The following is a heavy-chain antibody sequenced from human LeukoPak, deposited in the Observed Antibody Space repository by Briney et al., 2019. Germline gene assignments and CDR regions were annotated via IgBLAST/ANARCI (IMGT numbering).Heavy chain of an antibody. CDR3: ARGIRIGGYEWTDN. CDR2: MNPNNGYT. J-gene: IGHJ4*02. CDR1: GYTFTSSD. D-gene: IGHD5-12*01. Sequence: ASVTVACNASGYTFTSSDINWVRQAAGQGLEWMGWMNPNNGYTGYAQKFQGRVTMTRNTSITTAYMELSSLTSEDTAVYFCARGIRIGGYEWTDNWGQGTRVTVSS. V-gene: IGHV1-8*01.